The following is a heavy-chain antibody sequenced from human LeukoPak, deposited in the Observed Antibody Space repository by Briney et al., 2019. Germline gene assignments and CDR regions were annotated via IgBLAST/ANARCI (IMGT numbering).Heavy chain of an antibody. CDR3: ARLDSSGYYYFDY. CDR1: GGSFSGYY. Sequence: SETLSLTCAVYGGSFSGYYWSWIRQPPGKGLEWIGYIYYSGSTDYNPSLKGRVTISVATSKTQFSLRLTSVTAADTAVYYCARLDSSGYYYFDYWGQGTLVTVCS. V-gene: IGHV4-59*08. J-gene: IGHJ4*02. D-gene: IGHD6-19*01. CDR2: IYYSGST.